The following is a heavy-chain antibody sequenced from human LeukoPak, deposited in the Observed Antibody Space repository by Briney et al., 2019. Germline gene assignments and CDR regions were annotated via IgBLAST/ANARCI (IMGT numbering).Heavy chain of an antibody. CDR2: ISSSSYI. D-gene: IGHD4-17*01. CDR3: ARDPAGYGDYESFDY. CDR1: GFTFSSYS. J-gene: IGHJ4*02. V-gene: IGHV3-21*01. Sequence: GGSLRLSCAASGFTFSSYSMNWVRQAPGKGLEWVSSISSSSYIYYADSVKGRFTISRDNAKNSLYLQMNSLRAEDTAVYYCARDPAGYGDYESFDYWGQGTLVTVSS.